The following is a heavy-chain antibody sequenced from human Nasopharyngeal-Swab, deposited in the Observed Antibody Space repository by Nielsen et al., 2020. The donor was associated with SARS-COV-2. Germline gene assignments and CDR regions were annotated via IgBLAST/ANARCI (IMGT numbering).Heavy chain of an antibody. J-gene: IGHJ4*02. V-gene: IGHV4-61*01. CDR3: ARLFPSSSGCDFDY. CDR1: GGSVSSGSYY. Sequence: SETLSLTCTVSGGSVSSGSYYWSWIRQPPGKGLEWIGYIYYSGSTNYNPSLKSRVTISVDKSKNQFSLKLSSVTAADTAVYYCARLFPSSSGCDFDYWGQGTLVTVSS. CDR2: IYYSGST. D-gene: IGHD6-19*01.